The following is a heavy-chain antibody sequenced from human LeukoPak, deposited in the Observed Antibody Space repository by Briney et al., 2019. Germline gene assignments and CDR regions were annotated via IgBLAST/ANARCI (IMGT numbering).Heavy chain of an antibody. CDR2: IYYSGST. V-gene: IGHV4-59*08. J-gene: IGHJ3*02. D-gene: IGHD3-3*01. CDR1: GGSISNYQ. CDR3: ARTRDDFWSGGSDFDI. Sequence: SETLSLTCTVSGGSISNYQWSWIRQPPGKGLEWIGYIYYSGSTNYNPSLKSRVTISVDTSKNQFSLKLSSVTAADTAVYYCARTRDDFWSGGSDFDIWGQGTMVTVSS.